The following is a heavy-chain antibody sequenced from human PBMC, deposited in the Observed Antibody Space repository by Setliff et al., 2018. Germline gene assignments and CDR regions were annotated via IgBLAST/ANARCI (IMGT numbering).Heavy chain of an antibody. V-gene: IGHV1-18*01. Sequence: ASVKVSCKAPGYTSYTYGIIWVRQAPGQGLEWMGGIIPIFGTANYAQKLQGRVTMTTDTSTSTAYMELRSLRSDDTAVYYCARDPFRNYDTAPVWFDPWGQGTLVTVSS. CDR3: ARDPFRNYDTAPVWFDP. CDR2: IIPIFGTA. CDR1: GYTSYTYG. J-gene: IGHJ5*02. D-gene: IGHD3-22*01.